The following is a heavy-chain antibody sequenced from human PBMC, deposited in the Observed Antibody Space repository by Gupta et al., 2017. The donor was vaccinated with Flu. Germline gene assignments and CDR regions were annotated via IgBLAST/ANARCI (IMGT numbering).Heavy chain of an antibody. CDR2: INHSGST. D-gene: IGHD2-2*03. Sequence: QPPGKWLECIGEINHSGSTNYNPSLKSRVTISVGTSKNQFSLELRSVTAADTAVYHCASHLGYCTSTSCHLDYWGQGTLVTVSS. V-gene: IGHV4-34*01. CDR3: ASHLGYCTSTSCHLDY. J-gene: IGHJ4*02.